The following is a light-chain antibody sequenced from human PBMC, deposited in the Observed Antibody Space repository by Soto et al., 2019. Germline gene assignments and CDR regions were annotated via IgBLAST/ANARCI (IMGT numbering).Light chain of an antibody. CDR3: QHYHTYSGT. V-gene: IGKV1-5*01. Sequence: DIQMTQSPSTLSASVGDRVTITCRASQSISSRLAWCQQKPGKAPKLLIFDASTLESGVPSRVSGSGSGTEFTLTISSLQPDDFATYYCQHYHTYSGTFGQGTKVEIK. CDR2: DAS. CDR1: QSISSR. J-gene: IGKJ1*01.